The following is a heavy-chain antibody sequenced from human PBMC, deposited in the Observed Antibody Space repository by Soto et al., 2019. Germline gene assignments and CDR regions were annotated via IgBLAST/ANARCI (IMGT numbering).Heavy chain of an antibody. V-gene: IGHV1-2*04. D-gene: IGHD4-17*01. CDR3: ARGGILTVTSAFDI. CDR2: INPNSGGT. CDR1: GYTFTGYY. J-gene: IGHJ3*02. Sequence: ASVKVSCKASGYTFTGYYMLWVRQAPGQVLEWMGWINPNSGGTNYAQKFQGWVTMTRDTSISTAYMELSRLRSDDTVVYYCARGGILTVTSAFDIWGQGTMVTVSS.